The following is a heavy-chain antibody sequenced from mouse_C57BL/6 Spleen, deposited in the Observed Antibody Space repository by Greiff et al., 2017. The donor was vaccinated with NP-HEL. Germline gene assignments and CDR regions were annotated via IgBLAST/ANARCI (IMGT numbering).Heavy chain of an antibody. D-gene: IGHD2-2*01. CDR2: IYPRSGNT. V-gene: IGHV1-81*01. J-gene: IGHJ2*01. CDR3: ARRSTMVTTGGYYFDY. Sequence: VQLQQSGAELARPGASVKLSCKASGYTFTSYGISWVKQRTGQGLEWIGEIYPRSGNTYYNEKFKGKATLTADKSSSTAYMELRSLTSEDSAVYVCARRSTMVTTGGYYFDYWGQGTTLTVSS. CDR1: GYTFTSYG.